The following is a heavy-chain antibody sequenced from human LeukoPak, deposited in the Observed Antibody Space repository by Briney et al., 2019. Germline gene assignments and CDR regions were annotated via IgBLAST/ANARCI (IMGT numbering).Heavy chain of an antibody. J-gene: IGHJ4*02. CDR2: IYSSRST. CDR3: AKRGGYGLIHY. V-gene: IGHV4-39*01. CDR1: GASISGSGYY. Sequence: PSETLSLTCTVSGASISGSGYYWGWIRQPPGKGLEWIGCIYSSRSTYYNASLQSRVTISIETPKNKISLRLSSVTAAVTAMYYCAKRGGYGLIHYCGEETLLTVS. D-gene: IGHD1-26*01.